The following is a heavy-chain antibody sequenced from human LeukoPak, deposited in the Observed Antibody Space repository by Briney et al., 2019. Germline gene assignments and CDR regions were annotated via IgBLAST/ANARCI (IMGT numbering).Heavy chain of an antibody. Sequence: ESGGSLRLSCAASGLTFNNYWVSWVRQAPGKRLQWVANINQDGTEKHYVDSVRGRFSISRDNAKNSLYLQMNSLRAEDTAIYYCASNWNYIRGYGMDVWGQGTTVTVSS. V-gene: IGHV3-7*01. J-gene: IGHJ6*02. CDR1: GLTFNNYW. CDR3: ASNWNYIRGYGMDV. CDR2: INQDGTEK. D-gene: IGHD1-7*01.